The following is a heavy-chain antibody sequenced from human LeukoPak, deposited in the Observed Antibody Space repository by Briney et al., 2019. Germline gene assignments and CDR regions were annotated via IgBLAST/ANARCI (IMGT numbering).Heavy chain of an antibody. CDR3: ARGIYGDYSRMDV. J-gene: IGHJ6*02. Sequence: TGGSLRLSCVASGFTFSSYDMRWVRHGPGKGLEWVSAIGVRGDTYYPGSVKGRFTISRENAKNYLYLQMNSLRAGDMAVYYCARGIYGDYSRMDVWGQGTTVTVSS. V-gene: IGHV3-13*01. CDR1: GFTFSSYD. CDR2: IGVRGDT. D-gene: IGHD4-17*01.